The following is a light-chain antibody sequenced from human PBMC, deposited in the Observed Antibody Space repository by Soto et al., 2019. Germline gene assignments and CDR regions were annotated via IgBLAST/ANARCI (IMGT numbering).Light chain of an antibody. Sequence: QSALTQPPSASGSPGQSVTISCTGTSSDVGGYNYVSWYQQHPGKAPKLMIYEVSKRPSGVPDRFSGSKSGNTAPLTVSGLQAEDEADYYCSSYAGRNNVVFGGGTKLTVL. CDR3: SSYAGRNNVV. V-gene: IGLV2-8*01. J-gene: IGLJ2*01. CDR2: EVS. CDR1: SSDVGGYNY.